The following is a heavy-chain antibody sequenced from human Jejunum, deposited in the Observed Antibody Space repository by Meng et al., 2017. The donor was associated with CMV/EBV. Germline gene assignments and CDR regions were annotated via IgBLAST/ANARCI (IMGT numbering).Heavy chain of an antibody. J-gene: IGHJ4*02. Sequence: GQCVKLGGECRKRGGPGKVYWKASGYTFTNYGSTWVRQATGQALEWMGWISAYHGNTNYAQTLQGRLTMTTDTSTSTAYMELRSLRSDDTAVYYCARVEVGITSGDYWGQGTLVTVSS. CDR2: ISAYHGNT. V-gene: IGHV1-18*01. CDR1: GYTFTNYG. CDR3: ARVEVGITSGDY. D-gene: IGHD1-26*01.